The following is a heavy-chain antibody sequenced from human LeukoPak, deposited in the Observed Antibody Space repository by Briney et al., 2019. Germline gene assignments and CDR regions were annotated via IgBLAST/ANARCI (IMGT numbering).Heavy chain of an antibody. CDR2: IYYSGST. CDR3: ARVVRIVGAGDAFDI. CDR1: GGSISSSSYY. V-gene: IGHV4-39*07. Sequence: SETLSLTCTVSGGSISSSSYYWGWIRQPPGKGLEWIGSIYYSGSTYYNPSLKSRVTISVDTSKNQFSLKLSSVTAADTAVYYCARVVRIVGAGDAFDIWGQGTMVTVSS. D-gene: IGHD1-26*01. J-gene: IGHJ3*02.